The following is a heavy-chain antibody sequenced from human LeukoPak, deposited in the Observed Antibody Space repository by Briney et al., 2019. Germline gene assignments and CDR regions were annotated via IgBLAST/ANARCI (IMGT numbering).Heavy chain of an antibody. D-gene: IGHD5-18*01. CDR3: ESHNYGKAYFDY. CDR2: ISSNSNYI. J-gene: IGHJ4*02. V-gene: IGHV3-21*04. CDR1: GFTFNTYT. Sequence: AGGSLRLSCAASGFTFNTYTMNWVRQAPGKGLEWVSCISSNSNYIYQPDSVKGRFTISRDNAKNSLYLQMNSLRAADTAVYYCESHNYGKAYFDYWGQGSLVTVSS.